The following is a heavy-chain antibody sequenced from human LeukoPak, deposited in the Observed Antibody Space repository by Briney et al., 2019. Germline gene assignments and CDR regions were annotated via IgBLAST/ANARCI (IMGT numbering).Heavy chain of an antibody. CDR3: AGLTTGSGYYYYYYMDV. V-gene: IGHV1-69*05. CDR2: IIPIFGTA. D-gene: IGHD3-22*01. Sequence: SVRVSCKASGGTFSSYAISWVRQAPGQGLEWMGGIIPIFGTANYAQKFQGRVTITTDESTSTAYMELSSLRSEDTAVYYCAGLTTGSGYYYYYYMDVWGKGTTVTVSS. CDR1: GGTFSSYA. J-gene: IGHJ6*03.